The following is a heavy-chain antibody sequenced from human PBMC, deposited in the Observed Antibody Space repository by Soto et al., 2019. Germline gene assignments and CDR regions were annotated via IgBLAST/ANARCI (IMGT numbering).Heavy chain of an antibody. J-gene: IGHJ3*02. CDR2: IYYSGST. D-gene: IGHD3-22*01. Sequence: PSETLSLTCTVSVGSISSGGYYWSWILQHPGKGLEWIGYIYYSGSTYYNPSLKSRVTISVDTSKNQFSLKLSSVTAADTAVYYCASGQASYDSSGHGAFDIWGQGTMVTVSS. V-gene: IGHV4-31*03. CDR1: VGSISSGGYY. CDR3: ASGQASYDSSGHGAFDI.